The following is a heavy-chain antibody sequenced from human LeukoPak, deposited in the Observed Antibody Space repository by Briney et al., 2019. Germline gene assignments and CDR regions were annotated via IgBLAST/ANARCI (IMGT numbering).Heavy chain of an antibody. D-gene: IGHD3-22*01. CDR3: ARVSSRRLPPTYSYDRRNYFDY. CDR1: GGSFSGYS. V-gene: IGHV4-34*01. J-gene: IGHJ4*02. CDR2: INHSGST. Sequence: SETLSLTCAVYGGSFSGYSWSWIRQPPGKGLEWIGEINHSGSTNYKPSLKSRVMISVDTSKNQISLKLRSVTAADTAIYYCARVSSRRLPPTYSYDRRNYFDYWGQGTLVTVSS.